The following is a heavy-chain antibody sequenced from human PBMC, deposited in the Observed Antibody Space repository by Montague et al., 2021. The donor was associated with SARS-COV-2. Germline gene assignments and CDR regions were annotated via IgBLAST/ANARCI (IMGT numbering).Heavy chain of an antibody. V-gene: IGHV4-34*01. J-gene: IGHJ4*02. CDR1: GGSFSGYC. D-gene: IGHD2-2*01. Sequence: SETLSLTCAVYGGSFSGYCWSWIRQPPGKGLEWIGEVTHRGSTNYNPSLKSRVTISLDTSNNQFSLKLSSVTAADTAVYYCARVPLLGVAADTQFDLWGQGTLVTVSS. CDR3: ARVPLLGVAADTQFDL. CDR2: VTHRGST.